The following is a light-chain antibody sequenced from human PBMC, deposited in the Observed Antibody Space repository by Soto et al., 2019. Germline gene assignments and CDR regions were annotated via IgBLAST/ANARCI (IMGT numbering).Light chain of an antibody. CDR2: DVS. CDR1: SSDVGGYNY. J-gene: IGLJ1*01. CDR3: CSYTTSNTRQIV. V-gene: IGLV2-14*01. Sequence: QSVLTQPASVSGSPGQSITISCTGTSSDVGGYNYVSWYQQQPGKAPKFMIYDVSNRPSGVSNRFSGSKSGNTASLTISGPQAEDEADYYCCSYTTSNTRQIVFGTGTKLTVL.